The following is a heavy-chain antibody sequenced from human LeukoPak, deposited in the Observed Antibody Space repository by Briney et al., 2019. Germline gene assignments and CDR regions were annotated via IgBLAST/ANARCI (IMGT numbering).Heavy chain of an antibody. V-gene: IGHV3-53*04. J-gene: IGHJ6*02. CDR2: IYSGGST. Sequence: GGSLRLSCAASGFTVSSNYMSWVRQAPGKGLEWVSVIYSGGSTYYADSVKGRFTLPRHNSKNTLYLQMNSLRAEDTPVYYCARGTGSGSSAVWGQGTTVTVSS. D-gene: IGHD6-19*01. CDR3: ARGTGSGSSAV. CDR1: GFTVSSNY.